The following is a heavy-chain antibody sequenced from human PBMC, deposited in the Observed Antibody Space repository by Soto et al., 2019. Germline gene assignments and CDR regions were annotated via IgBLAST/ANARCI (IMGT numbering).Heavy chain of an antibody. J-gene: IGHJ4*02. CDR2: IYHSGST. CDR1: CGSISSSNW. CDR3: ARVGYTSGHYFDY. V-gene: IGHV4-4*02. Sequence: SETLSLTCAVSCGSISSSNWWSWVRQPPGKGLEWIGEIYHSGSTYYNMSLKSRVTISVDKSNNQFSLKLTSMTAADSAVYYCARVGYTSGHYFDYWGQGTLVTVSS. D-gene: IGHD5-18*01.